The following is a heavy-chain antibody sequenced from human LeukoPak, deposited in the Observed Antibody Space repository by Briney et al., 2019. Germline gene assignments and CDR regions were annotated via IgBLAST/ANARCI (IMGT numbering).Heavy chain of an antibody. J-gene: IGHJ6*03. Sequence: ASVKVSCKASGYTFTGYYIHLVRQAPGQGLEWMGWINPNSGGTNYAQKFQGRVTMTRDTSISTAYMELSRLRSDDTAVYYCARGDSSSAFYYYYMDVWGKGTTVTVSS. CDR3: ARGDSSSAFYYYYMDV. CDR2: INPNSGGT. V-gene: IGHV1-2*02. CDR1: GYTFTGYY. D-gene: IGHD6-6*01.